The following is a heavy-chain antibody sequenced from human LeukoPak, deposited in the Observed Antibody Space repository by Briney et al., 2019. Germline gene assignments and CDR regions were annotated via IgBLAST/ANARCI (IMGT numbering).Heavy chain of an antibody. Sequence: ASVKVSCKASGYTFTGYYMHWVRQAPGQGLEWMGWINPNSGGTNYAQKFQGRVTMTRDTSVSTAYMELSRLRSDDTAVYYCARYYSGYDLWSWFDPWGQGTLVTASS. CDR3: ARYYSGYDLWSWFDP. CDR1: GYTFTGYY. CDR2: INPNSGGT. V-gene: IGHV1-2*02. J-gene: IGHJ5*02. D-gene: IGHD5-12*01.